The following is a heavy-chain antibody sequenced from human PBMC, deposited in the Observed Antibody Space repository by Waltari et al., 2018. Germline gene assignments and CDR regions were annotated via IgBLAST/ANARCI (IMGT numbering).Heavy chain of an antibody. CDR3: ARSPGERWLQMFFDY. Sequence: QMQLVQSGPEVKKPGTSVKVSCKASGFTFTSSAMQWVRQARGQRLEWIGWIVVGSGNTNYAQKFQERVTITAEESTNTVYMELRSLRPEDTAVYYCARSPGERWLQMFFDYWGQGTLVTVSS. CDR1: GFTFTSSA. CDR2: IVVGSGNT. J-gene: IGHJ4*02. V-gene: IGHV1-58*02. D-gene: IGHD5-12*01.